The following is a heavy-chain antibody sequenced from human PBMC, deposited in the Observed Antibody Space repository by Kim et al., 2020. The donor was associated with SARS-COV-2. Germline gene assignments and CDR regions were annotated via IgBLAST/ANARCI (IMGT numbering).Heavy chain of an antibody. CDR1: GYTFTGYY. V-gene: IGHV1-2*02. D-gene: IGHD2-2*01. CDR2: INPNSGGT. Sequence: ASVKVSCKASGYTFTGYYMHWVRQAPGQGLEWMGWINPNSGGTNYAQKFQGRVTMTRDTSISTAYMELSRLRSDDTAVYYCARYCSSTSCRGAFDIWGQGTMVTVSS. J-gene: IGHJ3*02. CDR3: ARYCSSTSCRGAFDI.